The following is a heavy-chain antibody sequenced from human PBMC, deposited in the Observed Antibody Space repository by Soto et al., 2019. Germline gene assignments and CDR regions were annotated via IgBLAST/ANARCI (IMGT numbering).Heavy chain of an antibody. D-gene: IGHD4-17*01. Sequence: EVQLLESGGGLVQPWGSLRLSCAASGFTFSSYAMSWVRQAPGKGLEWVSAISGSGGSTYYADSVKGRFTISRDNSKNTLYLQMNSPRAEDTAVYYCAKSNGDYHEGFDYWGHGTLVTVSS. V-gene: IGHV3-23*01. CDR2: ISGSGGST. J-gene: IGHJ4*01. CDR3: AKSNGDYHEGFDY. CDR1: GFTFSSYA.